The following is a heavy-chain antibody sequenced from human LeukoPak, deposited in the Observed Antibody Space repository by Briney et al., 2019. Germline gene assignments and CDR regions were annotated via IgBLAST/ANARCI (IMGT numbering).Heavy chain of an antibody. CDR1: GYTFTSYD. D-gene: IGHD6-19*01. CDR3: AMGPTWRVGPYYFDY. CDR2: MNSNSGNT. V-gene: IGHV1-8*01. J-gene: IGHJ4*02. Sequence: ASVKVSCKPSGYTFTSYDINWVRQATAQGLEWMGWMNSNSGNTGYAQKSQRRVTMTGNTPKSTAYMQLSSLRSEDTAVYYCAMGPTWRVGPYYFDYWGQGTLVTVSS.